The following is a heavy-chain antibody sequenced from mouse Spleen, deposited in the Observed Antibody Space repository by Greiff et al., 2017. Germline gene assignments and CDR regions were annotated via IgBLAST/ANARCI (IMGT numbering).Heavy chain of an antibody. CDR2: INPNNGGT. CDR3: ARWGGLRRGSWFAY. J-gene: IGHJ3*01. CDR1: GYTFTDYN. D-gene: IGHD2-2*01. V-gene: IGHV1-18*01. Sequence: EVQLQQSGPELVKPGASVKIPCKASGYTFTDYNMDWVKQSHGKSLEWIGDINPNNGGTIYNQKFKGKATLTVDKSSSTAYMELRSLTSEDTAVYYCARWGGLRRGSWFAYWGQGTLVTVSA.